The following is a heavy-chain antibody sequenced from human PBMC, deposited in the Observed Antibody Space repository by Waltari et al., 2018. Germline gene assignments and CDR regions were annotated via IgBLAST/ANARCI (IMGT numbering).Heavy chain of an antibody. Sequence: EVQLVESGGGLVQPGGSLRLSCVVSGFTFRSHWMHWVRPVPGKGLVWVSRINSDGSATSYADSVKGRFTISRDNAKSTLYLQMNNLRDEDTAVYYCARPLYYSDSSGYYPTYYFDSWGQGTLVTVSS. J-gene: IGHJ4*02. CDR2: INSDGSAT. CDR3: ARPLYYSDSSGYYPTYYFDS. V-gene: IGHV3-74*01. D-gene: IGHD3-22*01. CDR1: GFTFRSHW.